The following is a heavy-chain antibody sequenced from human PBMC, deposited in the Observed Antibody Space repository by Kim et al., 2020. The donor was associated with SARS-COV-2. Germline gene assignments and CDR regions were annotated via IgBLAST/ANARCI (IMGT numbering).Heavy chain of an antibody. D-gene: IGHD3-22*01. CDR3: ARDGYYYDSSGYYYSELFDY. Sequence: RFTISRDNSKNTLYLQMNSLRAEDTAVYYCARDGYYYDSSGYYYSELFDYWGQGTLVTVSS. V-gene: IGHV3-30*07. J-gene: IGHJ4*02.